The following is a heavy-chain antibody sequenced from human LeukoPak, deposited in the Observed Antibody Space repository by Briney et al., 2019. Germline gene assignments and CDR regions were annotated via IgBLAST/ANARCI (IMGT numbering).Heavy chain of an antibody. CDR2: ISSGGSYM. J-gene: IGHJ2*01. Sequence: GGSLRLSCAASGFTFSGYGMNWVRQAPGKGLEWVSSISSGGSYMYYADSLKGRFTISRDNAKNSLYLQMNSLRVEDTAVYYCARVGAKGGWYFDLWGRGTLVTVSS. V-gene: IGHV3-21*01. CDR1: GFTFSGYG. D-gene: IGHD3-10*01. CDR3: ARVGAKGGWYFDL.